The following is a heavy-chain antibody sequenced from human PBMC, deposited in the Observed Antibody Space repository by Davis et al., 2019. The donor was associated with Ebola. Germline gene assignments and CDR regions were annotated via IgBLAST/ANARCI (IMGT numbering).Heavy chain of an antibody. Sequence: MPSETLSLTCAVSGGSISSSNWWSWVRQPPGKGLEWIGEIYHRGSTNYNPSLKSRVTISVDKSKNQFSLKLSSVTAADTAVYYCARGLEPGLYYYYGMDVWGQGTTVTVSS. V-gene: IGHV4-4*02. CDR2: IYHRGST. D-gene: IGHD1-1*01. CDR1: GGSISSSNW. J-gene: IGHJ6*02. CDR3: ARGLEPGLYYYYGMDV.